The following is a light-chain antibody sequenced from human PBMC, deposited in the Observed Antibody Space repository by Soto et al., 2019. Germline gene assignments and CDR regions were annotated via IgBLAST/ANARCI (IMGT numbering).Light chain of an antibody. V-gene: IGLV2-14*03. J-gene: IGLJ1*01. CDR2: EVS. CDR1: SSDFGGYNY. Sequence: QSALTQPASVSGSPGQSVTISCTGTSSDFGGYNYVSWYKQYPGKAPKLMLYEVSNRPSGVPDRFSGSKSGNTASLTISGLQAEDEADYYCSSYTATRGVFGTGTKVTVL. CDR3: SSYTATRGV.